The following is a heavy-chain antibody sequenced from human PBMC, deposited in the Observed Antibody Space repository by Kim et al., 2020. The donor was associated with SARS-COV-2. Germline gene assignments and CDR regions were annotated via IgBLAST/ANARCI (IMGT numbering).Heavy chain of an antibody. CDR2: IWYDGSNN. CDR3: PKIWRKGEKTGLTP. D-gene: IGHD3-3*01. Sequence: GGSLRLSCAASGFTFSSYAMHWVRQAPGKGLEWVAVIWYDGSNNYNQDSLKGHFPIPKNNPKNTLNCKMNSLKPGKRAGNNVPKIWRKGEKTGLTPGGQG. CDR1: GFTFSSYA. J-gene: IGHJ5*02. V-gene: IGHV3-33*06.